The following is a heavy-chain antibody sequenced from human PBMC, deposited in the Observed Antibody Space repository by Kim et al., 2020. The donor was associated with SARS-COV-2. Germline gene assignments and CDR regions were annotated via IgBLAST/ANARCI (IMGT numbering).Heavy chain of an antibody. CDR1: GFTFSSYS. J-gene: IGHJ5*02. CDR3: AREFLYSSSWDTYFDP. V-gene: IGHV3-21*01. CDR2: ISSSSSYI. D-gene: IGHD6-13*01. Sequence: GGSLRLSCAASGFTFSSYSMNWVRQAPGKGLEWVSSISSSSSYIYYADSVKGRFTISRDNAKNSLYLQMNSLRAEDTAVYYCAREFLYSSSWDTYFDPWGQGTLVTVSS.